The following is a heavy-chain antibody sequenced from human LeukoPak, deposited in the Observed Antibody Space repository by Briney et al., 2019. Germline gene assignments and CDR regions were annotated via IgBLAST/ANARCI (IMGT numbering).Heavy chain of an antibody. CDR3: AKSTMVRGALFDY. J-gene: IGHJ4*02. Sequence: SETLSLTCTVSGGSISYGGYYWTWIRQHPGKGLEWIGYIYYSGSTNYNPSLKSRVTISVDTSKNQFSLKLSSVTAADTAVYYCAKSTMVRGALFDYWGQGTLVTVSS. CDR2: IYYSGST. D-gene: IGHD3-10*01. V-gene: IGHV4-61*08. CDR1: GGSISYGGYY.